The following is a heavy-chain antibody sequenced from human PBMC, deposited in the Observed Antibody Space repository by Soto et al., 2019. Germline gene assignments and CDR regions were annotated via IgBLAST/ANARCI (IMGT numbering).Heavy chain of an antibody. Sequence: EVQLLESGGGLVQPGGSLRLSCAASGFTLSSYAMTWVRQAPGKGLEWVSVISDRDNATYYAASVKGRLTISRDNSKNTLYLQLNSLRAEDTAVYYCAKGVSSSAWSASDSWGQGTLVTVSA. J-gene: IGHJ4*02. CDR2: ISDRDNAT. CDR1: GFTLSSYA. CDR3: AKGVSSSAWSASDS. V-gene: IGHV3-23*01. D-gene: IGHD6-19*01.